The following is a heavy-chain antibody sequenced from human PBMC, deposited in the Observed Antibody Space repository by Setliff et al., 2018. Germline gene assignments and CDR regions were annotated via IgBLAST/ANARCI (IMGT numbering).Heavy chain of an antibody. Sequence: SETLSLTCTVSGDSISTNSYYWGWIRQPPGKGLEWIGSISSSGSTYYNPSLKSRVTISVDTSKNQFSLKLSSVTAADTAVYYCARHFRSSKVQFLEYLTDYYFDSWGQGTLVTVSS. J-gene: IGHJ4*02. CDR2: ISSSGST. CDR3: ARHFRSSKVQFLEYLTDYYFDS. CDR1: GDSISTNSYY. V-gene: IGHV4-39*01. D-gene: IGHD3-3*01.